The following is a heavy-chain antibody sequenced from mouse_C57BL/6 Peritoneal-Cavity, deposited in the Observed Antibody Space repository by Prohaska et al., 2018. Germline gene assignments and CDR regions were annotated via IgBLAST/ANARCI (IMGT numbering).Heavy chain of an antibody. CDR3: AKLGYGSSPFAY. D-gene: IGHD1-1*01. CDR1: GYTFTSSW. V-gene: IGHV1-55*01. J-gene: IGHJ3*01. CDR2: IYPGSGST. Sequence: QVQLQQPGAELVKPGASVKMSCKASGYTFTSSWITLVKQRPGQGLEWIGDIYPGSGSTNYNEKFKSKATLTVDTSSSTAYMQLSSLTSEDSAVYYCAKLGYGSSPFAYWGQGTLVTGSA.